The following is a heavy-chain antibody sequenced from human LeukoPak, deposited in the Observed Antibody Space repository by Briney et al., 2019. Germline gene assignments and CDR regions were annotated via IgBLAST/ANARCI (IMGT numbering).Heavy chain of an antibody. CDR3: ARGTGGLNYYYYYYYMDV. J-gene: IGHJ6*03. Sequence: SVKVSCKASGGTFSSYAISWVRQAPGQGLEWMGGIIPIFGTANYAQKFQGRVTITADESTSTAYMELSSLRSEDTAVYYCARGTGGLNYYYYYYYMDVWGKGTTVTVSS. D-gene: IGHD1-14*01. V-gene: IGHV1-69*01. CDR1: GGTFSSYA. CDR2: IIPIFGTA.